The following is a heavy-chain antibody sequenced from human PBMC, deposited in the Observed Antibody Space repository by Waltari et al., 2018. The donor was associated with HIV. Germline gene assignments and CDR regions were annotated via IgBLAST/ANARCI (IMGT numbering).Heavy chain of an antibody. CDR2: INHSGST. D-gene: IGHD3-10*01. J-gene: IGHJ4*02. Sequence: QVQLQQWGAGLLKPSETLSLTCAVYGGSFSGHYWSWIRQSPEKGLEWIGEINHSGSTNYNPSLESRVTISVDTSKNQFSLTLSSVTAADTAVYYCARGGSFWYYFDFWGQGTLVPVSS. CDR3: ARGGSFWYYFDF. V-gene: IGHV4-34*01. CDR1: GGSFSGHY.